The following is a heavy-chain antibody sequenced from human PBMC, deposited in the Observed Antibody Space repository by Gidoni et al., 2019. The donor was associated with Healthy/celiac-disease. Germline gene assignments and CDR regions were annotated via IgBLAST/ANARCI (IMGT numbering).Heavy chain of an antibody. CDR3: ARTLPDYGDYDY. J-gene: IGHJ4*02. V-gene: IGHV3-30-3*01. CDR1: GFTFSSYA. D-gene: IGHD4-17*01. CDR2: ISYDGSNK. Sequence: QVQLVESGGGVVQPGRSLLLSCAASGFTFSSYAMHWVRQAPGQGLRWVAVISYDGSNKYYADSVKGRFTISRDNSKNTLYLQMNSLRAEDTAVYYCARTLPDYGDYDYWGQGTLVTVSS.